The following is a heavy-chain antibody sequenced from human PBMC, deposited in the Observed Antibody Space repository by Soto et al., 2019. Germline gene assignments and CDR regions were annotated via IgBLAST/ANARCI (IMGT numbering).Heavy chain of an antibody. J-gene: IGHJ4*02. CDR1: GCSVSSSSYY. V-gene: IGHV4-39*01. CDR2: VYYSGST. D-gene: IGHD1-26*01. CDR3: GRREGRATLSYYFDD. Sequence: PSETLSLTCTVSGCSVSSSSYYWCWVLQPPGKGLEWIGSVYYSGSTYYNPSLESRVTISVDKSKNQFSLKLMSLSAADTAVYYCGRREGRATLSYYFDDWGQGARVTVAS.